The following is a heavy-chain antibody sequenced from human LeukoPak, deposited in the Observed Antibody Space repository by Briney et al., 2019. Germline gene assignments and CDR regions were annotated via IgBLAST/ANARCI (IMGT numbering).Heavy chain of an antibody. J-gene: IGHJ6*03. CDR1: GFTFSSYA. CDR3: ARDRMGLWFGELSYYYMDV. Sequence: GRSLRLSCAASGFTFSSYAMHWVRQAPGKGLEWVANIKQDGSEKYYVDSVKGRFTISRDNAKNSLYLQMNSLRAEDTAVYYCARDRMGLWFGELSYYYMDVWGKGTTVTISS. V-gene: IGHV3-7*01. CDR2: IKQDGSEK. D-gene: IGHD3-10*01.